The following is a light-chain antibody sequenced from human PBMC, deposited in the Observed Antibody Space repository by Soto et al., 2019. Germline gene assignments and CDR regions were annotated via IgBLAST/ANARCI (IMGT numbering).Light chain of an antibody. CDR2: GAS. CDR1: QSVSSSY. Sequence: EIVLTQSPGTLSLSPGERATLSCRASQSVSSSYLAWYQQKPGQAPRLLIYGASSRATGIPDRFSGSGSGTDFTLTISRLEPEDFAVYYCQQYRSSPPTFGQGTNVEIK. J-gene: IGKJ1*01. V-gene: IGKV3-20*01. CDR3: QQYRSSPPT.